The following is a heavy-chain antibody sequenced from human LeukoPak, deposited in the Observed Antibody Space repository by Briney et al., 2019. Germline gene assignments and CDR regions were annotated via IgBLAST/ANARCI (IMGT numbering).Heavy chain of an antibody. J-gene: IGHJ5*02. CDR2: ITSSSNI. CDR1: GFTFSSYS. CDR3: AREGFGTNGVWAPSNWFDP. Sequence: PGGSLRLSCAGSGFTFSSYSMNWVRQAPGKGLEWVSSITSSSNIYYADSVKGRFTISRDNAKNTLNLQMNSLRAEDTAVYYCAREGFGTNGVWAPSNWFDPWGQGTLVTVSS. V-gene: IGHV3-21*01. D-gene: IGHD2-8*01.